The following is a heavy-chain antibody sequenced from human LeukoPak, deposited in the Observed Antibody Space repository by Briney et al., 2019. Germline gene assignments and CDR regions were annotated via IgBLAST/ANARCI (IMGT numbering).Heavy chain of an antibody. J-gene: IGHJ4*02. D-gene: IGHD2-15*01. CDR3: ARHSWGLYSYFDY. Sequence: SETLSLTCTVSGGSISSYYGSWIRQPPGKGLEWIGYIYTSGSTNYNPSLKSRVTISVDTSKNQFSLKLSSVTAADTAVYYCARHSWGLYSYFDYWGQGTLVTVSS. CDR2: IYTSGST. CDR1: GGSISSYY. V-gene: IGHV4-4*09.